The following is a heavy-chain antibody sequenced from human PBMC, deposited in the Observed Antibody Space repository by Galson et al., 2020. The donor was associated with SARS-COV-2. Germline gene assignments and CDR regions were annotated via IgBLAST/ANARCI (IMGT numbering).Heavy chain of an antibody. CDR2: IYTSGST. J-gene: IGHJ5*02. CDR3: ARESEYSSSGWFDP. CDR1: GGSISSGSYY. V-gene: IGHV4-61*02. D-gene: IGHD6-6*01. Sequence: SETLSLTCTVSGGSISSGSYYWSWIRQPAGKGLEWIGRIYTSGSTNYNPSLKSRVTISVDTSKNQFSLKLSSVTAADTAVYYCARESEYSSSGWFDPWGQGTLVTVSS.